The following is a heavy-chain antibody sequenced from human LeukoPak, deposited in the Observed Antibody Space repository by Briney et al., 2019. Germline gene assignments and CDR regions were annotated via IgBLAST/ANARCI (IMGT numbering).Heavy chain of an antibody. CDR1: GFTFSSYA. V-gene: IGHV3-64D*06. Sequence: GGSLRLSCSASGFTFSSYAMHWVRHAPGKGLEYVSAISSNGGSTYYAHSVKGRFTISRDNSKNTLYLQMSSLRAEDTAVYYCVKEGHYDMHNWFDPWGQGTLVTVSS. D-gene: IGHD3-9*01. CDR2: ISSNGGST. CDR3: VKEGHYDMHNWFDP. J-gene: IGHJ5*02.